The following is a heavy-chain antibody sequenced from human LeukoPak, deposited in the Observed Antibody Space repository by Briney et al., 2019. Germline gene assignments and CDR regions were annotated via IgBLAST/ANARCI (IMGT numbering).Heavy chain of an antibody. V-gene: IGHV3-21*01. CDR1: GFTLSNSW. J-gene: IGHJ4*02. CDR3: ARTATDTGEFDY. Sequence: GGSLRLSCAGSGFTLSNSWMGWVRQAPGKGLECVSSISSSSSSIYYADSVKGRFTISRDDAKNSLYLQMNSLRAEDTAVYYCARTATDTGEFDYWGQGTLVTVSS. CDR2: ISSSSSSI. D-gene: IGHD6-13*01.